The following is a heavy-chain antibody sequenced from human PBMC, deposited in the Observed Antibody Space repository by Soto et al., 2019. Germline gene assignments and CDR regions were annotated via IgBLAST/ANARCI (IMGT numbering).Heavy chain of an antibody. CDR1: GFTVSSNY. CDR2: IYSGGST. Sequence: GGSLRLSCAASGFTVSSNYMSWVRHAPGTGLEWVSVIYSGGSTYYADSVKGRFTISRDNSKNTLYLQMNSLRAEDTAVYYCARDRRSSWYSPAYYGMDVWGQGTTVTVSS. CDR3: ARDRRSSWYSPAYYGMDV. D-gene: IGHD6-13*01. J-gene: IGHJ6*02. V-gene: IGHV3-53*01.